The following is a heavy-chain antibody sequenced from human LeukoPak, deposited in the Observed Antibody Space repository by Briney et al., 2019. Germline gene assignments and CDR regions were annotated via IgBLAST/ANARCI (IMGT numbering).Heavy chain of an antibody. CDR2: INPTGGST. D-gene: IGHD6-6*01. Sequence: ASVKVSCKASGYTFISYQMHWVRQAPGQGLEWMGIINPTGGSTSHAQKFQGRVTMTRDTSTSTVYMKLSSLRSEDTAVYYCARKGSSSCFDYWGQGTLATVSS. J-gene: IGHJ4*02. CDR3: ARKGSSSCFDY. V-gene: IGHV1-46*01. CDR1: GYTFISYQ.